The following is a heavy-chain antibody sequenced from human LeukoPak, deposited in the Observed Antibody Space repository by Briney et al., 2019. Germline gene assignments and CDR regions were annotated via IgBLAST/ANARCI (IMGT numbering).Heavy chain of an antibody. V-gene: IGHV4-38-2*01. CDR1: GFTFSSYA. D-gene: IGHD3-16*01. CDR2: IYHSGST. CDR3: ARGITFGGETYFDY. J-gene: IGHJ4*02. Sequence: GSLRLSCAASGFTFSSYAMGWIRQPPGKGLEWIGSIYHSGSTYYNPSLKSRVTISVDTSKNQFSLKLSSVTAADTAVYYCARGITFGGETYFDYWGQGTLVTVSS.